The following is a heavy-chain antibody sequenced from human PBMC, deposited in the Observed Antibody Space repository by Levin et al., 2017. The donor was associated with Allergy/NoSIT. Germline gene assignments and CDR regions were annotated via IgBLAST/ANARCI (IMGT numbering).Heavy chain of an antibody. V-gene: IGHV4-34*01. Sequence: SQTLSLTCAASGGSFPGYYWSWIRQSPGKGLQWIGEVNHSGSLNYTPSLRGRVAISVDSSKNQFSLKLTSVTAADTAVYYCARRAIQGRQYYMDVWGKGTTVTVSS. D-gene: IGHD4-11*01. CDR1: GGSFPGYY. CDR2: VNHSGSL. CDR3: ARRAIQGRQYYMDV. J-gene: IGHJ6*03.